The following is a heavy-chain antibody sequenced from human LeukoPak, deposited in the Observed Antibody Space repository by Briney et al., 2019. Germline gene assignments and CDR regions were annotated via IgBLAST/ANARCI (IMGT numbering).Heavy chain of an antibody. Sequence: SETLSLTCTVSGGSISSGGYYWSWIRQHPGKGLEWIGYIYYSGSTYYNPSLKSRVTISVDTFKNQFSLKLSSVTAADTAVYYCARGCGGDCYFGYDYWGQGTLVTVSS. D-gene: IGHD2-21*02. V-gene: IGHV4-31*03. J-gene: IGHJ4*02. CDR3: ARGCGGDCYFGYDY. CDR2: IYYSGST. CDR1: GGSISSGGYY.